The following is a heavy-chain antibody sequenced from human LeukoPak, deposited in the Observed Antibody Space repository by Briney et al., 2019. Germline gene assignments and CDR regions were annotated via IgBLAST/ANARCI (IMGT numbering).Heavy chain of an antibody. J-gene: IGHJ4*02. D-gene: IGHD2-21*02. CDR1: GYTFTAYY. Sequence: ASVKVSCKASGYTFTAYYIHWVRLAPGQGLEWMGWNNPNGGGANYAQKFQGRVTMTRDTSISTAYMELSRLTSDDTAVYYCACGGTAFDYWGQGTLVTVSS. CDR2: NNPNGGGA. V-gene: IGHV1-2*02. CDR3: ACGGTAFDY.